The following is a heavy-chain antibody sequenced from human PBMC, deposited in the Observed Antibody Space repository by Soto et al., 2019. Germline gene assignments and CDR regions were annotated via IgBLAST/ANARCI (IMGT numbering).Heavy chain of an antibody. CDR1: GGSVSSGSFY. V-gene: IGHV4-61*01. D-gene: IGHD5-12*01. CDR3: AASAPTATNYYYAMDV. CDR2: FYDSGST. Sequence: PSETLSLTCTVSGGSVSSGSFYWSWIRRPPGKGLEWIGYFYDSGSTNYNPSLRGRVTMSVDTSKNQFPLKLSSVTAADTAVYYCAASAPTATNYYYAMDVWGQGTTVTVYS. J-gene: IGHJ6*02.